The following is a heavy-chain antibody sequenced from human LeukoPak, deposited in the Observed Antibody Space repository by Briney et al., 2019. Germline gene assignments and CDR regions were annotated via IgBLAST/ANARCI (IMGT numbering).Heavy chain of an antibody. D-gene: IGHD5-12*01. CDR2: ISYDGSNK. CDR1: GFTFSSYA. CDR3: AREGYSGYADYYYGMDV. Sequence: GRSLRLSRAASGFTFSSYAMHWVRQAPGKGLEWVAVISYDGSNKYYADSVKGQFTISRDNSKNTLYLQMNSLRAEDTAVYYCAREGYSGYADYYYGMDVWGKGTTVTVSS. V-gene: IGHV3-30*04. J-gene: IGHJ6*04.